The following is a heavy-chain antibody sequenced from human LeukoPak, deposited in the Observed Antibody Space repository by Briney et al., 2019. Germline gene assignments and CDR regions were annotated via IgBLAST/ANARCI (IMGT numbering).Heavy chain of an antibody. V-gene: IGHV1-18*01. J-gene: IGHJ6*03. CDR2: ISAYNGNT. D-gene: IGHD2-2*01. CDR1: GYTFTSYG. CDR3: ARGSSSLYYYYYYMDV. Sequence: ASVKVSCKASGYTFTSYGISWVRQAPGQGLEWMGWISAYNGNTNYAQKLQGRVTMTTDTSTSTAYMGLRSLRSDDTAVYYCARGSSSLYYYYYYMDVWGKGTTVTVSS.